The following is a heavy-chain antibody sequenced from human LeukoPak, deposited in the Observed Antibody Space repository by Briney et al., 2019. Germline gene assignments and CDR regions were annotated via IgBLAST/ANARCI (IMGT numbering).Heavy chain of an antibody. CDR1: GFTFSSYG. CDR2: IREERGQE. CDR3: ASLDTAKQPLANH. D-gene: IGHD5-18*01. Sequence: GRSLRLSCAASGFTFSSYGMHWVRQAPGKGLEWVANIREERGQEYYVDSVKGRFTISKNSAKNSLYLQMNTLRVEDTAMYYCASLDTAKQPLANHWGQGTLVTVSS. V-gene: IGHV3-7*03. J-gene: IGHJ5*02.